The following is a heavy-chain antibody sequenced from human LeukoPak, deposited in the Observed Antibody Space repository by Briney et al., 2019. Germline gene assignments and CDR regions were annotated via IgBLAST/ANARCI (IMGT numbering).Heavy chain of an antibody. CDR3: ARSGGYYYDSSGYYYKFLFSDY. V-gene: IGHV4-34*01. CDR2: ISHSGST. J-gene: IGHJ4*02. Sequence: PSETLSLTCAVYGGSFSGYYWSWIRQPPGKGLEWIGEISHSGSTNYNPSLKSRVTISVDTSKNQFSLKLSSVTAADTAVYYCARSGGYYYDSSGYYYKFLFSDYWGQGTLVTVSS. CDR1: GGSFSGYY. D-gene: IGHD3-22*01.